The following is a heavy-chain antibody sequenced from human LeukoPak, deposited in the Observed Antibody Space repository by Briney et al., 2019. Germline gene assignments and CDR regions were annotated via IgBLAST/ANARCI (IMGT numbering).Heavy chain of an antibody. V-gene: IGHV3-7*01. Sequence: GGSLRLSCAASGFTFSSYWMSWVRQAPGKGLEWVANIKQDGSEKYYVDSVKGRFTISRDNAKNSLYLQMNSLRAEDTAVYYCAKDAGYDGSHYYFDYWGQGTLVTVSS. CDR3: AKDAGYDGSHYYFDY. J-gene: IGHJ4*02. CDR2: IKQDGSEK. CDR1: GFTFSSYW. D-gene: IGHD5-12*01.